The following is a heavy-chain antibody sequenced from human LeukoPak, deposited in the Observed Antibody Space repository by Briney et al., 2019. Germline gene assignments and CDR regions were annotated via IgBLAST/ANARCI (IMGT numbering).Heavy chain of an antibody. D-gene: IGHD3-22*01. V-gene: IGHV4-59*01. CDR3: ARGPLPDYYDSSGSLDY. CDR2: IYYSGST. Sequence: PSETLSLTCTVSGGSISSYYWSWIRQPPGKGLEWIGYIYYSGSTNYNPSLKSRVTISVDTSKNQFSLKLSSVTAAGTAVYYCARGPLPDYYDSSGSLDYWGQGTLVTVSS. J-gene: IGHJ4*02. CDR1: GGSISSYY.